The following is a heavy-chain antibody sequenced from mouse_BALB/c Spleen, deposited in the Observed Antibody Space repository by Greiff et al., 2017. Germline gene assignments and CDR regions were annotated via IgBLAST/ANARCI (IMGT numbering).Heavy chain of an antibody. Sequence: QVQLQQPGAELVKPGASVKLSCKASGYTFTSYWMHWVKQRPGQGLEWIGEINPSNGRTNYNEKFKSKATLTVDKSSSTAYMQLSSLTSEDSAVYYCAKGGYGNYVGAWFAYWSQGTLVTVSA. D-gene: IGHD2-10*02. CDR2: INPSNGRT. CDR3: AKGGYGNYVGAWFAY. J-gene: IGHJ3*01. V-gene: IGHV1S81*02. CDR1: GYTFTSYW.